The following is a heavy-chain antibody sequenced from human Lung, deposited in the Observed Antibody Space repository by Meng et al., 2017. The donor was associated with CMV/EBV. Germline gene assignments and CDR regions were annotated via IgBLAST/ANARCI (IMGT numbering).Heavy chain of an antibody. D-gene: IGHD3-16*01. Sequence: ASXXVSCKASGYFFNDHFMHWVRQAPGQGLEWMGWIQPSSGYTNYAQNFQGRVTMTSDSSIATAYMELTRLTSDDTAVYYCARDRDWGADYWGQGTMVTVSS. CDR3: ARDRDWGADY. CDR1: GYFFNDHF. CDR2: IQPSSGYT. J-gene: IGHJ4*02. V-gene: IGHV1-2*02.